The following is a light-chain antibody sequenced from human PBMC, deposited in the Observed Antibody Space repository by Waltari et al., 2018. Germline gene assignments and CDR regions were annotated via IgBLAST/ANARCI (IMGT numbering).Light chain of an antibody. Sequence: SYELTQPPSVSVSPGHTAKITCSGSELQTPYADWYQQRPGQAPVLVIYKDTERPSGIPERISGSSSGTTVTLTISGVQAEDEADYYCHSTHSNYWVFGGGTKLTVL. CDR3: HSTHSNYWV. J-gene: IGLJ3*02. CDR1: ELQTPY. V-gene: IGLV3-25*03. CDR2: KDT.